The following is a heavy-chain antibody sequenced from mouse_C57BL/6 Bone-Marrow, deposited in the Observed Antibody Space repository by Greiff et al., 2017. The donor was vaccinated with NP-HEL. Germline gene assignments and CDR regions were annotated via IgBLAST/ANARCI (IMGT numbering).Heavy chain of an antibody. J-gene: IGHJ3*01. Sequence: QVQLQQPGAELVKPGASVKLSCKASGYTFTSYWMQWVKQRPGQGLEWIGEIDPSGSYTNYNQKFKGKATLTVDTSSSTAYMQLSSLTSEDSAVYYCAREDYSNLAWFAYWGQGTLVTVSA. CDR2: IDPSGSYT. V-gene: IGHV1-50*01. CDR3: AREDYSNLAWFAY. CDR1: GYTFTSYW. D-gene: IGHD2-5*01.